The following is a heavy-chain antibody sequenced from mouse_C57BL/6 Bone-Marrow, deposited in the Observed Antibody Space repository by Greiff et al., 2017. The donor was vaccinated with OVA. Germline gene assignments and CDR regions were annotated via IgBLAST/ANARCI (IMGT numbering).Heavy chain of an antibody. Sequence: GGGLVQPKGSLNLSCAASGFSFITYAMNWVRQAPGKGLEWVARIRSKSNNYATYYADSVKDRFTISRDDSESMLYLQTNNLKTENTAMSYCERRVYDDEFDYYDAMDYWGQGTSVTVSS. CDR1: GFSFITYA. J-gene: IGHJ4*01. CDR3: ERRVYDDEFDYYDAMDY. CDR2: IRSKSNNYAT. V-gene: IGHV10-1*01. D-gene: IGHD2-4*01.